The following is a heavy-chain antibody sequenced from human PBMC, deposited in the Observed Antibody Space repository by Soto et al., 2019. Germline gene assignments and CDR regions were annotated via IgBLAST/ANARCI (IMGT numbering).Heavy chain of an antibody. J-gene: IGHJ4*02. V-gene: IGHV3-30-3*01. CDR3: ASHPAVAGARDNDY. CDR1: GFTFSSYA. Sequence: GGSLRLSCAASGFTFSSYAMHWVRQAPGKGLEWVAVISYDGSNKYYADSVKGRFTISRDNSKNTLYLQMNSLRAEDTAVYYCASHPAVAGARDNDYWGQGTLVTVSS. D-gene: IGHD6-19*01. CDR2: ISYDGSNK.